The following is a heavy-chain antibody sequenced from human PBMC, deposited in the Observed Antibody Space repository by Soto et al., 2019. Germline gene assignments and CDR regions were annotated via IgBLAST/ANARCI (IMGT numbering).Heavy chain of an antibody. Sequence: PSETLSLTCTVSGASISSYYWSWIRQPPGKGLEWIGYIYYSGSTNYNPSLKSRATISVDTSKNQFSLNLSSVTAADTAVYYCARVWGGAFDIWGQGTMVTVSS. V-gene: IGHV4-59*01. D-gene: IGHD3-10*01. J-gene: IGHJ3*02. CDR2: IYYSGST. CDR1: GASISSYY. CDR3: ARVWGGAFDI.